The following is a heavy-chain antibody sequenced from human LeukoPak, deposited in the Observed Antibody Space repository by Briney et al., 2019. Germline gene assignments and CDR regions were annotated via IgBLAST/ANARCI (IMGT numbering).Heavy chain of an antibody. CDR1: GFTFSSYW. J-gene: IGHJ4*02. CDR2: INGDGSST. V-gene: IGHV3-74*01. Sequence: GGSLRLSCAASGFTFSSYWMHWVRQAPGKGLVWVSRINGDGSSTRYADSVKGRFTISRDNATNTLYLQMNSLRAEDTAVYYCARAYCGGDCSLDYWGQGTLVTVSS. CDR3: ARAYCGGDCSLDY. D-gene: IGHD2-21*02.